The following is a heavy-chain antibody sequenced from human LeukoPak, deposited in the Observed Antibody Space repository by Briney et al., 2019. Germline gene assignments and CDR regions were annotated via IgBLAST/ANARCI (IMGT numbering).Heavy chain of an antibody. D-gene: IGHD6-13*01. CDR2: ISSNGGST. CDR3: ARDRIAAVNWFDP. V-gene: IGHV3-64*04. Sequence: QSGGSLRLSCSASGFTFSSYAMHWVRQAPGKGLEYVSAISSNGGSTYYADSVKGRFTISRDNSKNTLYLQMNSLRAEDTAVYYCARDRIAAVNWFDPWGQGTLVTVSS. J-gene: IGHJ5*02. CDR1: GFTFSSYA.